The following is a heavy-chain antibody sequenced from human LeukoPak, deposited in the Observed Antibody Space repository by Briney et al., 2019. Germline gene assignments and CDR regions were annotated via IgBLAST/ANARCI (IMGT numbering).Heavy chain of an antibody. D-gene: IGHD3-3*01. CDR3: ARDGSGYYYGMDV. Sequence: SETLSLTCTVSGGSISSGGYYWSWIRQHPGKGLEWIGYIYYSGSTYYNPPLKSRVTISVDTSKNQFSLKLSSVTAADTAVYYCARDGSGYYYGMDVWGQGTTVTVSS. J-gene: IGHJ6*02. V-gene: IGHV4-31*03. CDR1: GGSISSGGYY. CDR2: IYYSGST.